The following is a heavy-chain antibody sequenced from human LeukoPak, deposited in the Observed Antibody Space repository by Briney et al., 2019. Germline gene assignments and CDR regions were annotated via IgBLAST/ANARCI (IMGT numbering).Heavy chain of an antibody. CDR2: ISSSGSTI. Sequence: GGSLRLSCAASGFTFSDYYMSWIRQAPGKGLEWVSYISSSGSTIYYADSVKGRFTISRDNAKNSLYLQMNSLRAEDTAVYYCARSAYYDSSDTLTGTFDIWGQGTMVTDSS. J-gene: IGHJ3*02. CDR3: ARSAYYDSSDTLTGTFDI. D-gene: IGHD3-22*01. CDR1: GFTFSDYY. V-gene: IGHV3-11*01.